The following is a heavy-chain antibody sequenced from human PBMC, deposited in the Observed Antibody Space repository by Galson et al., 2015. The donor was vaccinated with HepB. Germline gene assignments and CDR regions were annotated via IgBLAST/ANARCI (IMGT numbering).Heavy chain of an antibody. J-gene: IGHJ4*02. CDR3: ARLVGASCY. Sequence: SLRLSCAASGFAFSDYSIHWVRQAPGKGLEWVSSISSSSIYIYYADSVQGRFTISRDNAENTLFLQMNSLRAEDTAIYYCARLVGASCYWGQGTLVTVSS. CDR2: ISSSSIYI. CDR1: GFAFSDYS. D-gene: IGHD1-26*01. V-gene: IGHV3-21*01.